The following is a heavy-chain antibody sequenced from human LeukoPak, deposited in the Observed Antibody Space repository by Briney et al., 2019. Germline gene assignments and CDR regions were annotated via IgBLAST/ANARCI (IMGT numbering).Heavy chain of an antibody. CDR3: ARNPYGGYGVDY. Sequence: SETLSLTCAVYGGSFSGYYWSWIRQPPGKGLEWIGEINHSGSTNYNPSLKSRVTISVDTSKNQFSLKLSSVTAADTAVYYCARNPYGGYGVDYWGQGTLVTVSS. V-gene: IGHV4-34*01. D-gene: IGHD5-12*01. J-gene: IGHJ4*02. CDR1: GGSFSGYY. CDR2: INHSGST.